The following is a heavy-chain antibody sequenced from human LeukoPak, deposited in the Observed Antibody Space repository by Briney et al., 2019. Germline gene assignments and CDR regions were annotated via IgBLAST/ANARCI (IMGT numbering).Heavy chain of an antibody. CDR3: AKDSFSRVAAPVFVY. J-gene: IGHJ4*02. CDR2: ISGSGAGT. D-gene: IGHD6-19*01. Sequence: GGSLRLSCAASGFPFSNSAMSWVRQAPGKGLEWVSAISGSGAGTYYADSVKGRFTISRDTSKNTLYLQMNSLRAEDTAVYYCAKDSFSRVAAPVFVYWGQGTLVTVSS. CDR1: GFPFSNSA. V-gene: IGHV3-23*01.